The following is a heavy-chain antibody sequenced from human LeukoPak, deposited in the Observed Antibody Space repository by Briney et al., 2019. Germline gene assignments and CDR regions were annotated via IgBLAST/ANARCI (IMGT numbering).Heavy chain of an antibody. J-gene: IGHJ4*02. Sequence: GGSLRLSCAASGFTFSSYAMSWVRQAPGKGLEWVSAISGSGGSTYYARSVKGRFTVSRDNSKNTLYLQMNSLRVDDTAVYYCAKSLDYGGDRARLDFWGQGTLVTVSS. V-gene: IGHV3-23*01. D-gene: IGHD4-23*01. CDR2: ISGSGGST. CDR3: AKSLDYGGDRARLDF. CDR1: GFTFSSYA.